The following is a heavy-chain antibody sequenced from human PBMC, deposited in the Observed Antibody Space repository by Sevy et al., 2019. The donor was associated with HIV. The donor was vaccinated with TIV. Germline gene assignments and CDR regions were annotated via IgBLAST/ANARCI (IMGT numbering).Heavy chain of an antibody. J-gene: IGHJ6*02. V-gene: IGHV4-59*01. CDR1: GGSISSYY. D-gene: IGHD2-2*03. CDR3: ARGGGGYCSSTSCSRNYYYYGMDV. Sequence: SETLSLTCTVSGGSISSYYWSWIRQPPGKGLEWIGYIYYSGSTNYNPALKSRVTISVDTSKNQFSLKLSSVTAADTAVYYCARGGGGYCSSTSCSRNYYYYGMDVWGQGTTVTVSS. CDR2: IYYSGST.